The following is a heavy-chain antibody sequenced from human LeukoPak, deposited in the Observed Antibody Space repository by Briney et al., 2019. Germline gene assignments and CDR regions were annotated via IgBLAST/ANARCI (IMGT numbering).Heavy chain of an antibody. Sequence: GGSLRLSCAASGFTFSNYGMDWVRQAPGKGLEWVTVIWYDGSNKYCADSVKGRFTISRDNSKNTLYLQINSLGAEDTAMYYCARELPPVVNYRFDHWGQGTLVTVSS. CDR3: ARELPPVVNYRFDH. J-gene: IGHJ5*02. D-gene: IGHD1-7*01. CDR1: GFTFSNYG. V-gene: IGHV3-33*01. CDR2: IWYDGSNK.